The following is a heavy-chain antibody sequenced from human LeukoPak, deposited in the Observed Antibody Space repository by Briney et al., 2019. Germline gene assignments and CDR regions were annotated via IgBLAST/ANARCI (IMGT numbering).Heavy chain of an antibody. CDR2: IYYSGST. D-gene: IGHD2-15*01. Sequence: SETLSLTCTVSGGSISSYYWSWIRQPPGRGLEWIGYIYYSGSTNYNPSLKSRVTISVDTSKNQFSLKLSSVTAADTAVYYCARGSRGYCSGGSCYSRFDPWGQGTLVTVSS. CDR1: GGSISSYY. CDR3: ARGSRGYCSGGSCYSRFDP. J-gene: IGHJ5*02. V-gene: IGHV4-59*01.